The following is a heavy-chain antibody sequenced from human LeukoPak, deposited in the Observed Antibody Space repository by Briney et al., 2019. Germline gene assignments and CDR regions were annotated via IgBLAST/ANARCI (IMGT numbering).Heavy chain of an antibody. J-gene: IGHJ3*02. CDR2: ISSSSSYI. D-gene: IGHD4-17*01. V-gene: IGHV3-21*04. CDR3: AKDPNGDYIGTFDI. Sequence: GGSLRLSCAASGFTFSSYSMNWVRQAPGKGLEWVSSISSSSSYIYYADSVKGRFTISRDNAKNSLYLQMNSLRAEDTAVYFCAKDPNGDYIGTFDIWGQGTMVTVSS. CDR1: GFTFSSYS.